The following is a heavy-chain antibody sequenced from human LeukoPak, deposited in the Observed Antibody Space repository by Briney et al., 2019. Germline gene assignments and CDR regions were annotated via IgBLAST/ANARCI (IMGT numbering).Heavy chain of an antibody. Sequence: SETLSLACTVSGVSISSYYWSWIRQSPGKGLECIGYIHYTGSTNYNPSLKSRVTISVETSKNQFSLKLKSVTAADTAVYYCARGGYYGSGNDFRFDPWGRGTLVTVSS. CDR3: ARGGYYGSGNDFRFDP. J-gene: IGHJ5*02. V-gene: IGHV4-59*01. CDR1: GVSISSYY. D-gene: IGHD3-10*01. CDR2: IHYTGST.